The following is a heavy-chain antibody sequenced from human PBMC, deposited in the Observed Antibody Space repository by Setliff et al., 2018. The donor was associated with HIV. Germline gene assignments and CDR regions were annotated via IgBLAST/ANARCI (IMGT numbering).Heavy chain of an antibody. CDR2: MNPNSGNT. D-gene: IGHD3-22*01. CDR1: GYTFSSYY. CDR3: ERARRDSYDRGRRNHYYIDV. J-gene: IGHJ6*03. Sequence: ASVKVSCKASGYTFSSYYTNWVRQATGQGLERMGWMNPNSGNTGYAQKFQGRVTMTRDTSISTAYMELNNLKFEDTAVYYCERARRDSYDRGRRNHYYIDVWGKGTTVTVSS. V-gene: IGHV1-8*02.